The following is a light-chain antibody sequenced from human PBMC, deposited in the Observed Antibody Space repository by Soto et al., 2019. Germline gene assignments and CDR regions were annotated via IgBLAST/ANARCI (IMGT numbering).Light chain of an antibody. CDR3: QQCNSSPYT. CDR2: DAS. CDR1: QSISYC. Sequence: DIQMTQSPSTLSASVGDRVTITCRASQSISYCLAWYQQKPGKAPKLLIYDASSLESGVPSRFSGSGSGTDFTLTISSLQPDDFATYYCQQCNSSPYTFGLGTKLEIK. J-gene: IGKJ2*01. V-gene: IGKV1-5*01.